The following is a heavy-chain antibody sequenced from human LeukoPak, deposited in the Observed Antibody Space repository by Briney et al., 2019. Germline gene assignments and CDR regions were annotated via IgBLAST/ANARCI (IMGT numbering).Heavy chain of an antibody. CDR1: GGSISSSHW. J-gene: IGHJ4*02. CDR3: ARRNWGDTRYYFDY. Sequence: SETLSLTCTVSGGSISSSHWWSWVRPPPGKGLEWIGQIYHAGSTNYDPSLKSRITMSVDKSKNQFSLKLSSVTAADTAVYYCARRNWGDTRYYFDYWGQGTLVTVSS. D-gene: IGHD7-27*01. V-gene: IGHV4-4*02. CDR2: IYHAGST.